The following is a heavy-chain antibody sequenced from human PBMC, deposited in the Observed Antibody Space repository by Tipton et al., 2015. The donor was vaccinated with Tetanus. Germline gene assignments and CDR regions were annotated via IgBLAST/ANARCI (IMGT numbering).Heavy chain of an antibody. CDR2: INHSGST. CDR1: GGSFSGYY. Sequence: TLSLTCAVYGGSFSGYYWSWIRQPPGKGLEWIGEINHSGSTNYNPSLKSRVTMSVDTSRNQFSLRLKSVTPADTAMYYCARDHRLSASYAAWFDPWGQGTLVTVSS. J-gene: IGHJ5*02. D-gene: IGHD2-8*01. V-gene: IGHV4-34*01. CDR3: ARDHRLSASYAAWFDP.